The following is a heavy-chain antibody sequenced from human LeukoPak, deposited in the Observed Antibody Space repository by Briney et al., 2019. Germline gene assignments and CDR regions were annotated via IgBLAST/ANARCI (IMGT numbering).Heavy chain of an antibody. D-gene: IGHD2-15*01. CDR2: ISGDGVGT. J-gene: IGHJ1*01. V-gene: IGHV3-43*02. Sequence: GGSLRLSCAASGFTFDHYAMHWVRQAPGKGLEWVSLISGDGVGTYYADSVKGRFTISRDNSKNSLYLQMNSLTTDDTALYYCAKAPDIVAVVAALGEEYFQRWGQGTLVTVSS. CDR1: GFTFDHYA. CDR3: AKAPDIVAVVAALGEEYFQR.